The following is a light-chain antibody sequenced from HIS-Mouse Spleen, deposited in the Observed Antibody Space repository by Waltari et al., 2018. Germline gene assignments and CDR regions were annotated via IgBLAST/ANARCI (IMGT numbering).Light chain of an antibody. CDR3: YSTDSSGNHRV. Sequence: SYELTQPPSGSVSPGQTARITCPGDALPTNYPYWYQQKSGQAPVLVIYEDSKRPSGIPERFSGSSSGTMATLTISGAQVEDEADYYCYSTDSSGNHRVFGGGTKLTVL. CDR2: EDS. CDR1: ALPTNY. V-gene: IGLV3-10*01. J-gene: IGLJ2*01.